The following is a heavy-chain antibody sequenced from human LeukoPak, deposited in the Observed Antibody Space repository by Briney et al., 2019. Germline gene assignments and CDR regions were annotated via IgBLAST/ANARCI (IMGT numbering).Heavy chain of an antibody. CDR3: AKGVGATYPYYFDY. CDR1: GFKFDDYG. CDR2: ISWDGDTT. J-gene: IGHJ4*02. D-gene: IGHD1-26*01. V-gene: IGHV3-43D*03. Sequence: GGSLRLSCAASGFKFDDYGMHWVRQAPGKGLEWVSLISWDGDTTYYADSVKGRFTISRDNSKNSLDLQMNSLRAEDTALYYCAKGVGATYPYYFDYWGQGTMVTVSS.